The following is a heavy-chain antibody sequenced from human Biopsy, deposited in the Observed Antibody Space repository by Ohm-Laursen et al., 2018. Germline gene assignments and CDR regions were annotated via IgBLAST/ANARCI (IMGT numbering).Heavy chain of an antibody. D-gene: IGHD2-2*01. J-gene: IGHJ2*01. V-gene: IGHV1-46*01. CDR2: INPSGSTT. CDR1: GYSFTSYY. CDR3: ARGRRHCSGTCSRWYFDL. Sequence: ASVKVSCKASGYSFTSYYMHWVRQAPGQGLEWMGMINPSGSTTSYPQIFQGRVPMTRDTSISTAYMDLSRLRSDDTAVYYCARGRRHCSGTCSRWYFDLWGRGTLVTVSS.